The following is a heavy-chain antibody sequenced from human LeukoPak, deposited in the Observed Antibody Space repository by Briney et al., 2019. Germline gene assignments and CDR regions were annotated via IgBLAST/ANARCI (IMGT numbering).Heavy chain of an antibody. V-gene: IGHV3-7*04. CDR3: TRVGYIDEGIDY. D-gene: IGHD5-24*01. CDR2: IKQDGSKK. J-gene: IGHJ4*02. Sequence: TGRSLRLSCAASGFTFSSYAMHWVRQAPGKGLEWVANIKQDGSKKSYVDSVKGRFTISRDNAKNSLYLQMNSLRAEDTAIYYCTRVGYIDEGIDYWGQGTLVTVSS. CDR1: GFTFSSYA.